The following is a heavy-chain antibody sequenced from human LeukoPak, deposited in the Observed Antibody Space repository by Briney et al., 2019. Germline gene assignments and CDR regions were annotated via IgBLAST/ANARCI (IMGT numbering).Heavy chain of an antibody. CDR2: IYYSGST. Sequence: SETLSLTCTVSGGSISSYYWSWIRQPPGKGLEWIGYIYYSGSTNYNPSLKSRVTISVDTSKNQFSLKLSSVTAADTAVYYCASVRRTMNYQLLSSYYYYYMDVWGKGTTVTVSS. D-gene: IGHD2-2*01. CDR3: ASVRRTMNYQLLSSYYYYYMDV. V-gene: IGHV4-59*01. CDR1: GGSISSYY. J-gene: IGHJ6*03.